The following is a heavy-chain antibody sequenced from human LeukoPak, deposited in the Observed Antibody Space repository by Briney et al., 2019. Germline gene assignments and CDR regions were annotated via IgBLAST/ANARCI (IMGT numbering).Heavy chain of an antibody. J-gene: IGHJ3*02. CDR2: IWYEGSNK. CDR1: GFTFSSYG. CDR3: AKPPQAGDAFDI. V-gene: IGHV3-33*06. Sequence: GGSLRLSCAASGFTFSSYGMHWVRQAPGKGLEWVAVIWYEGSNKYYADSAKGRFTISRDNSKNTLYLQMNSLRAEDTAVYYCAKPPQAGDAFDIWGQGTMVTVSS.